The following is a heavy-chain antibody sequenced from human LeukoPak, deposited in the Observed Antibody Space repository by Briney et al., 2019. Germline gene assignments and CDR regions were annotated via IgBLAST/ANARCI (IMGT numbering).Heavy chain of an antibody. J-gene: IGHJ4*02. Sequence: ASVKVSCKASGYTFTGYYMHWVRQAPGQGLEWLGWINSNNGGTNYAQKFQGRVTMTRDTSISTAYMELSRLRSEDTAVYYCARSREGGQLEGLYYFDYWGQGTLVTVSS. D-gene: IGHD1-1*01. CDR1: GYTFTGYY. CDR2: INSNNGGT. V-gene: IGHV1-2*02. CDR3: ARSREGGQLEGLYYFDY.